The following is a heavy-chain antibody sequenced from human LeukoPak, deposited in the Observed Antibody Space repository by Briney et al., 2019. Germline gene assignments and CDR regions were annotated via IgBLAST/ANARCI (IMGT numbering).Heavy chain of an antibody. CDR1: GFTFSSYY. J-gene: IGHJ4*02. Sequence: GGSLRLSCAASGFTFSSYYMSWVRQAPGKGLEWVANIKQDGSQKYYVDSLKGRLTISRDNAKNSLYLQMDNLRAEDTAVYYCAREVDSFPACDYWGQGALVTVSS. CDR2: IKQDGSQK. V-gene: IGHV3-7*01. D-gene: IGHD2-21*01. CDR3: AREVDSFPACDY.